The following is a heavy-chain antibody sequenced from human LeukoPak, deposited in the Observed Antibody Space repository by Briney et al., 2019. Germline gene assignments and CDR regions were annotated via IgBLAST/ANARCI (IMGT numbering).Heavy chain of an antibody. CDR3: AKDRREYSSGDDY. Sequence: GGSLRLSCAASGFTFSSYAMSGVRQAPGKGREGVSSISCSGGSTYYADSVKGRFTISRDNSKNTMYLQMNSLSAEDTAVYYCAKDRREYSSGDDYWGQGTLVTVSS. D-gene: IGHD6-19*01. J-gene: IGHJ4*02. V-gene: IGHV3-23*01. CDR2: ISCSGGST. CDR1: GFTFSSYA.